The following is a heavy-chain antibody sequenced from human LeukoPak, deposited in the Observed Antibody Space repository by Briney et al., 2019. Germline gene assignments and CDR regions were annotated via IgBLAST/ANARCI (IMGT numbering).Heavy chain of an antibody. Sequence: GGSLRLSCAASGFTFDDYGMSWVRQAPGKGLEWVAGINWNGGNTGYSDSVKGRFTISRDNSKNSLYLLMNSLRAEDTALYYCAKDAGYCSGGTCHIYYYMDVWGKGTTVTVSS. CDR3: AKDAGYCSGGTCHIYYYMDV. CDR1: GFTFDDYG. CDR2: INWNGGNT. D-gene: IGHD2-15*01. J-gene: IGHJ6*03. V-gene: IGHV3-20*04.